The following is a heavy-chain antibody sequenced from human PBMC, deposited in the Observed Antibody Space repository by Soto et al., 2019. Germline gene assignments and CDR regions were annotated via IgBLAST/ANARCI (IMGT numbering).Heavy chain of an antibody. V-gene: IGHV3-11*05. Sequence: GGSLRLSCAASGFTFSDYDMSWIRQAPGKGLEWVSYISSSSSYTNYADSVKGRFTISRDNAKNSLYLQMNSLRAEDTAVYYCARDHYGPGWFDPWGQGTLVTVSS. J-gene: IGHJ5*02. D-gene: IGHD3-10*01. CDR3: ARDHYGPGWFDP. CDR2: ISSSSSYT. CDR1: GFTFSDYD.